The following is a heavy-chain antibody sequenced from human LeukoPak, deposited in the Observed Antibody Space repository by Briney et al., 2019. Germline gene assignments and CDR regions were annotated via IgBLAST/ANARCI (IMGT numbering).Heavy chain of an antibody. D-gene: IGHD5-12*01. Sequence: GGSLRLSCAASGFTFSAYTMSWVRQAPGKGLEWVSSITTSSDYKYYADSLRGRLTISRDNAKNSLFLQVNSLRAEDTAVYYCARGSGYGKGHDYWGQGTLVTVSS. CDR2: ITTSSDYK. CDR1: GFTFSAYT. CDR3: ARGSGYGKGHDY. J-gene: IGHJ4*02. V-gene: IGHV3-21*01.